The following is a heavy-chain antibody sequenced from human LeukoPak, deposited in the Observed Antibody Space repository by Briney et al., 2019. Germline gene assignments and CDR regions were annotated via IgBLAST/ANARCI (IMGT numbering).Heavy chain of an antibody. J-gene: IGHJ4*02. D-gene: IGHD3-22*01. CDR1: GFTFSSYA. Sequence: GGSLRLCCAASGFTFSSYAMSWVRQTPGKGLEWVSVISGGAGSTYYADSVKGRFTISRDNSKNTLYLQMNSLRAEDTAVYYCAKCNRYFYDSSGYSAANYWGQGTLVTVSS. CDR3: AKCNRYFYDSSGYSAANY. V-gene: IGHV3-23*01. CDR2: ISGGAGST.